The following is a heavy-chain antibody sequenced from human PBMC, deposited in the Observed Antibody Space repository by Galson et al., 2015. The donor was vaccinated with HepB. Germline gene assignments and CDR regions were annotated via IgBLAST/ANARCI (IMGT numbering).Heavy chain of an antibody. CDR2: INTHTGVT. CDR1: GYTFTAYY. Sequence: SVKVSCKASGYTFTAYYMHWVRQAPGQGLEWMGWINTHTGVTNYAQKFQGWVTMTRDTSISTASMELSSLRSEDTAVYYCARGRGQLTPFDYWGQGTLVTVSS. CDR3: ARGRGQLTPFDY. J-gene: IGHJ4*02. V-gene: IGHV1-2*04. D-gene: IGHD6-6*01.